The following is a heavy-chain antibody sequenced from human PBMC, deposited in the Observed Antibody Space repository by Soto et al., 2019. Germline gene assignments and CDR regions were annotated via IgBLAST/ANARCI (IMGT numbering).Heavy chain of an antibody. CDR2: ISGSGGST. D-gene: IGHD1-26*01. V-gene: IGHV3-23*01. Sequence: PGGSLRLSCAASGFTFSSYAMSWVRQAPGKGLEWVSAISGSGGSTYYADSVKGRFTISRDNSKNTLYLQMNSLRAEDTAVYYCAKASGRGSYLRYFQHWGQGTLVTVSS. CDR3: AKASGRGSYLRYFQH. CDR1: GFTFSSYA. J-gene: IGHJ1*01.